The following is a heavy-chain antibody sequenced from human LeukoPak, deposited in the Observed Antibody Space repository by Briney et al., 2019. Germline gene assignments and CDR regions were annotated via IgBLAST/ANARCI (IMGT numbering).Heavy chain of an antibody. J-gene: IGHJ3*02. D-gene: IGHD3-10*01. Sequence: SVTVSCKASGGTFISYAISWVRQAPGQGLEWVGRIIPILGIANYAQRFQGRVTITADKSTSTAYMELSSLRSEDTAVYYCARGGYGSGSYPRANAFDIWGQGTMVTVSS. V-gene: IGHV1-69*04. CDR2: IIPILGIA. CDR3: ARGGYGSGSYPRANAFDI. CDR1: GGTFISYA.